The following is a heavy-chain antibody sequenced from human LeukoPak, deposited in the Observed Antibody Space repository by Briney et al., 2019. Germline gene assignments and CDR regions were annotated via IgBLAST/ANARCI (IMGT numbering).Heavy chain of an antibody. CDR1: GFTVSDYY. D-gene: IGHD6-13*01. Sequence: GGSLRLSCAASGFTVSDYYMSWIRQAPGKGPEWVSYISSSGSTIYYADSVKGRFTISRENAKNSLYLQMNSLRAEDTAVYYCARAQFGYSSSWYRAFDIWGQGTMVTVSS. V-gene: IGHV3-11*01. CDR2: ISSSGSTI. J-gene: IGHJ3*02. CDR3: ARAQFGYSSSWYRAFDI.